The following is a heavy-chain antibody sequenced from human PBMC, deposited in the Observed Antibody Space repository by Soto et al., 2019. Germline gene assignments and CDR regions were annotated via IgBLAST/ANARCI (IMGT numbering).Heavy chain of an antibody. V-gene: IGHV3-15*01. CDR3: TTDRAQLLLYGDYYYYMDV. Sequence: EVQLVESGGGLVKPGGSLRLSCAASGFTFSNAWMSWVRQAPGKGLEWVGRIKSKTDGGTTDYAAPVKGRFTISRDDSINTLYLQMNSLKTKDTAVYYCTTDRAQLLLYGDYYYYMDVWGKGTTVTVSS. D-gene: IGHD2-2*01. CDR2: IKSKTDGGTT. J-gene: IGHJ6*03. CDR1: GFTFSNAW.